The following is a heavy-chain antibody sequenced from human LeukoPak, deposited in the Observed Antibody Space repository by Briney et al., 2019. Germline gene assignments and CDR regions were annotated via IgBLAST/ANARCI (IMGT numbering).Heavy chain of an antibody. CDR2: MNPNSGNT. J-gene: IGHJ4*02. V-gene: IGHV1-8*01. Sequence: ASVKVSCKASGYTFTSYDINWVRQATGQGLEWMGWMNPNSGNTGYAQKFQGRVTMTRNTSISTAYMELSSLRSEDTAVYYCARGVLTYCGGDCYHFDYWGQGTLVTVSS. D-gene: IGHD2-21*02. CDR3: ARGVLTYCGGDCYHFDY. CDR1: GYTFTSYD.